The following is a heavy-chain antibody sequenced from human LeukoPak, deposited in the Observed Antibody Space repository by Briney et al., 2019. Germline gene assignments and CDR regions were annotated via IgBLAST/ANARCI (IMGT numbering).Heavy chain of an antibody. CDR3: ARDSDSSGYCDY. J-gene: IGHJ4*02. CDR1: GFTFSSYS. CDR2: ISSSSSYI. Sequence: GRSLRLSCAASGFTFSSYSMSWARHPPGKGLEWVSSISSSSSYIYYADSVKGRFTISRDNAKNSLYLQMNSLRAEDTAVYYCARDSDSSGYCDYWGQGTLVTVSS. V-gene: IGHV3-21*01. D-gene: IGHD3-22*01.